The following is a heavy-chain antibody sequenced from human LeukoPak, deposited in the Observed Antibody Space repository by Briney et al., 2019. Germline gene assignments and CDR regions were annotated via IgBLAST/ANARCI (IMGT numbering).Heavy chain of an antibody. D-gene: IGHD2-2*01. CDR1: GGSFSGYY. J-gene: IGHJ6*04. CDR2: INHSGST. Sequence: SETLSLTCAVYGGSFSGYYWSWIRQPPGKGLEWIGEINHSGSTNYNPSPKSRVTISVDTSKNQFSLKLSSVTAADTAVYYCARISIVVVPAAIGMDVWGKGTTVTVST. V-gene: IGHV4-34*01. CDR3: ARISIVVVPAAIGMDV.